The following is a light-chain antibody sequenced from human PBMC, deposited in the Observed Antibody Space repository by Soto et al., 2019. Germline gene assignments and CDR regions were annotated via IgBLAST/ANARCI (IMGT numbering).Light chain of an antibody. V-gene: IGKV3-20*01. CDR1: QSVSSAY. CDR3: QQCGSSFYT. CDR2: GAS. Sequence: EIVLTQSPGTLSLSPGERATLSCRASQSVSSAYLAWYQQIPGQAPRLLIYGASSRATGIPDGFSGSGSGTDFTLTSGGLEPEDLAVYYCQQCGSSFYTCGRGTKLEIK. J-gene: IGKJ2*01.